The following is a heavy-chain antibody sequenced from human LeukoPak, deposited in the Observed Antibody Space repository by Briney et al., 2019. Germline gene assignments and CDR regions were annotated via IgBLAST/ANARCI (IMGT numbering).Heavy chain of an antibody. D-gene: IGHD3-10*01. J-gene: IGHJ3*02. CDR3: ARRAKLLWFGGSVCAFDI. CDR2: INHSGST. CDR1: GGSLSDYY. Sequence: SETLSLTCAVYGGSLSDYYWSWIRQPPGKGLEWIGEINHSGSTNYNTSLKSRVTISVDTSKNQFSLKLSSVTAADTAVYYCARRAKLLWFGGSVCAFDIWGQGTMVTVSS. V-gene: IGHV4-34*01.